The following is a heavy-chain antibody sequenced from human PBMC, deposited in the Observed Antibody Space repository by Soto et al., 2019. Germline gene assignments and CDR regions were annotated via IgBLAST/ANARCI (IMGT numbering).Heavy chain of an antibody. V-gene: IGHV1-18*04. CDR1: GYTFTSYG. J-gene: IGHJ6*02. D-gene: IGHD5-18*01. CDR3: ARDSETAMEPVYYYYYGMDV. Sequence: ASVKVSCKASGYTFTSYGISWVRQAPGQGLEWMGWISAYNGNTNYAQKLQGRVTMTTDASTSTAYMELRSLRSDDTAVYYCARDSETAMEPVYYYYYGMDVWGQGTTVTVSS. CDR2: ISAYNGNT.